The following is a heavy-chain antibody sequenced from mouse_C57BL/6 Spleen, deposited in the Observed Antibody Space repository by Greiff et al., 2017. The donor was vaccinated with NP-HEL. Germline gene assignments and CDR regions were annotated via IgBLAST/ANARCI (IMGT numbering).Heavy chain of an antibody. Sequence: EVQGVESGAELVKPGASVKLSCTASGFNIKDYYMHWVKQRTEQGLEWIGRIDPEDGETKYAPKFQGKATITADTSSNTAYLQLSSLTSEDTAVYYCAMSYCSSYFDYWGQSTTLTVSS. J-gene: IGHJ2*01. CDR2: IDPEDGET. D-gene: IGHD1-1*01. V-gene: IGHV14-2*01. CDR3: AMSYCSSYFDY. CDR1: GFNIKDYY.